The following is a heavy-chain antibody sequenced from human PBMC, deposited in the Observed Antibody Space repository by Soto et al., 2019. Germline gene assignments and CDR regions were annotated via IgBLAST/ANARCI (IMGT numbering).Heavy chain of an antibody. CDR3: ARDMVDSSGWYPFFYYYGMDV. J-gene: IGHJ6*02. Sequence: ASVKVSCKASGYTFTGYYMHWVRQAPGQGLEWMGWINPNSGGTNYAQKFQGWVTMTRDTSISTAYMELSRLRSDDTAVYYCARDMVDSSGWYPFFYYYGMDVWGQGTTVTV. CDR1: GYTFTGYY. D-gene: IGHD6-19*01. V-gene: IGHV1-2*04. CDR2: INPNSGGT.